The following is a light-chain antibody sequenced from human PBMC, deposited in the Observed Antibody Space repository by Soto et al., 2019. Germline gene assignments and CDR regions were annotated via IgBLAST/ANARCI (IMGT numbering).Light chain of an antibody. CDR2: DAS. V-gene: IGKV3-11*01. Sequence: EIVFTQSPATLSLSPGERATLSCRASQSVKSLLGWYQQRPGQAPRLVIYDASYRATGIPARFSGSGWGTDFTLTISSLEPEDFGVYYCQQRSSWPLTFGGGTKVDIK. CDR3: QQRSSWPLT. CDR1: QSVKSL. J-gene: IGKJ4*01.